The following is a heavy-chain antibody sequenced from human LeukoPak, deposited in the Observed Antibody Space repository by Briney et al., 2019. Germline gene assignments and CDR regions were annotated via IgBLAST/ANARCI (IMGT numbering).Heavy chain of an antibody. V-gene: IGHV4-59*01. CDR2: VFYTGNT. D-gene: IGHD6-6*01. CDR3: VRRVAVRPRYAFDI. Sequence: PSETLSLTCSVSGGSISDFYWTWIRQTPVKELEWIGHVFYTGNTIYNPSLRSRVTISLDSSKNQFSLKLNSVTAADTAVYYCVRRVAVRPRYAFDIWGQGAVVTVSS. CDR1: GGSISDFY. J-gene: IGHJ3*02.